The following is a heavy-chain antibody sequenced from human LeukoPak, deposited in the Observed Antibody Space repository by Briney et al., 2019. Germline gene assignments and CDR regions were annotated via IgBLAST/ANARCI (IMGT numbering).Heavy chain of an antibody. CDR2: IYYSGST. CDR1: GGSISSGDYY. J-gene: IGHJ2*01. D-gene: IGHD3-3*01. V-gene: IGHV4-30-4*08. CDR3: ARDFWSGYSHWYFDL. Sequence: PSQTLSLTCTVSGGSISSGDYYWSWIRQPPGKGLEWIGYIYYSGSTYYNPSLKSRVTISVGTSKNQFSLKLTSVTAADTAVYYCARDFWSGYSHWYFDLWGRGTLVTVSS.